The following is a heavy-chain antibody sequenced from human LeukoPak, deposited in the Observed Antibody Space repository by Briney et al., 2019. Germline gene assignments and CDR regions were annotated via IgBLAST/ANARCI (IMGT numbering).Heavy chain of an antibody. CDR2: IRYDGSNK. V-gene: IGHV3-30*02. CDR1: GFTFSSDG. Sequence: GGSLRLSCAASGFTFSSDGMPWVRQAPGKGLEWVAFIRYDGSNKYYADSVKGRFTISRDNSKNTLYLQMNSLRAEDTAVYYCAKMVETAMVLGDYWGQGTLGTVSS. J-gene: IGHJ4*02. CDR3: AKMVETAMVLGDY. D-gene: IGHD5-18*01.